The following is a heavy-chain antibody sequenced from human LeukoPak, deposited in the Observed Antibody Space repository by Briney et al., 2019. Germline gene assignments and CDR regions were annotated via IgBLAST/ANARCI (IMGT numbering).Heavy chain of an antibody. D-gene: IGHD6-13*01. CDR3: ASSKAAAVPFDF. CDR1: AYSISTGYY. Sequence: PSQTLSLTCTVSAYSISTGYYWAWIRQPPGKGLEWIGSINHSGTTYYKPSLESRVTISVDTSKNQFSLNLSSVTAADTAVYYCASSKAAAVPFDFWGQGTLVTVSS. CDR2: INHSGTT. V-gene: IGHV4-38-2*02. J-gene: IGHJ4*02.